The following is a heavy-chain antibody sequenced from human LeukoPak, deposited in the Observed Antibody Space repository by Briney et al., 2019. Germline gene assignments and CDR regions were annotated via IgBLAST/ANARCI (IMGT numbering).Heavy chain of an antibody. CDR2: IYYSGST. D-gene: IGHD6-13*01. J-gene: IGHJ3*02. CDR3: AREAYSSSWYVGAFDI. Sequence: PSETLSLTFAVSGGSISSYYWSWIRQPPGKGLEWIGYIYYSGSTNYNPSLKSRVTISVDTSKNQFSLKLSSVTAADTAVYYCAREAYSSSWYVGAFDIWGQGTMVTVSS. CDR1: GGSISSYY. V-gene: IGHV4-59*01.